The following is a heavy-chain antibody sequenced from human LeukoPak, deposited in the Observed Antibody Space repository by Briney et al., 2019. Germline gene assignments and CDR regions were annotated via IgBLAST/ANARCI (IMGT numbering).Heavy chain of an antibody. Sequence: GGSLRLSCAASGFTFSSYAMNWVRQAPGKGLEWVSAISGSGGSTYYADSVKGRFTISRDNSKNTLYLQMNSLRAEDTAVYYCARGNRAPGYSSGWLFDYWGQGTLVTVSS. CDR1: GFTFSSYA. D-gene: IGHD6-19*01. V-gene: IGHV3-23*01. CDR3: ARGNRAPGYSSGWLFDY. CDR2: ISGSGGST. J-gene: IGHJ4*02.